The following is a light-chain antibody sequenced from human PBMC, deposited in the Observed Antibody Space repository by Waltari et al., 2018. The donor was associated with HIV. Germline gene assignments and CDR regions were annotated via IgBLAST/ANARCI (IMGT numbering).Light chain of an antibody. J-gene: IGKJ1*01. CDR2: DAS. V-gene: IGKV3-11*01. Sequence: SGSPGQSVAISCRASQSVSIFLAWYQQRPGQAPRLLIYDASNRATGIPARFSGSGSGTDFTLTISSPEPEDFAVYYCQQRSRWPWTFGQGTKVEVK. CDR3: QQRSRWPWT. CDR1: QSVSIF.